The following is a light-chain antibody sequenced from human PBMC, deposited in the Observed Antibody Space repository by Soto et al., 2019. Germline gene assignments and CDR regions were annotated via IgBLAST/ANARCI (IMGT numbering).Light chain of an antibody. V-gene: IGLV2-14*01. J-gene: IGLJ1*01. Sequence: QSALTQPASVSGSPGQSITISCTGTNVDVGGYNYVSWYQHHPGKAPKLLIFEVSNRPSGVSNRFSGSKSGNTASLTTSGLQSEDEADYYCASYTIKTTYVFGSGTKVTVL. CDR1: NVDVGGYNY. CDR3: ASYTIKTTYV. CDR2: EVS.